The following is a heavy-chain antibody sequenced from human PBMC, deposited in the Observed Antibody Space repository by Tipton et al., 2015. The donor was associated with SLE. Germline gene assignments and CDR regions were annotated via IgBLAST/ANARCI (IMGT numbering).Heavy chain of an antibody. Sequence: TLSLTCTVSGASISDHYWTWIRQPPGKGLEWIGYIYSSGSTTYTPSLKSRIAISVDTSTMQFSLRLTSVTAADTAVYYCGGGNYFDYWGQGTLVTVSS. CDR2: IYSSGST. V-gene: IGHV4-4*08. CDR3: GGGNYFDY. J-gene: IGHJ4*02. CDR1: GASISDHY. D-gene: IGHD2/OR15-2a*01.